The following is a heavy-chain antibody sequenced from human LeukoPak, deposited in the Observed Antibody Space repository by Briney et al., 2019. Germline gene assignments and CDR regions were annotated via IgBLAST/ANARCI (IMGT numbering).Heavy chain of an antibody. D-gene: IGHD2-15*01. CDR2: ISYDGSNK. CDR3: ARVGCSGGSCYSYYFDY. Sequence: PGGSLRLSCSPSGFTFSSYGMNWVREAPGKGLEWVAVISYDGSNKYSADSVKGRFTISRDNAKNSLYLQMNSLRAEDTAVYYCARVGCSGGSCYSYYFDYWGQGTLVTVSS. V-gene: IGHV3-30*03. J-gene: IGHJ4*02. CDR1: GFTFSSYG.